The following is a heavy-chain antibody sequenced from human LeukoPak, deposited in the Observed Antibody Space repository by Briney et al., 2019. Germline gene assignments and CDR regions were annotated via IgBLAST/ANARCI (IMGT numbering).Heavy chain of an antibody. D-gene: IGHD2-8*01. V-gene: IGHV4-59*01. J-gene: IGHJ4*02. CDR3: TRVVNGGHFDY. Sequence: SETLSLTCSVSGASINDYYWTWIRQPPGKGLEWIGYVYHTGTSGYHPSLKSRVAMSLDTSRNQVSLKLRSVTAADTAVYFCTRVVNGGHFDYWGQGTLVTVSS. CDR2: VYHTGTS. CDR1: GASINDYY.